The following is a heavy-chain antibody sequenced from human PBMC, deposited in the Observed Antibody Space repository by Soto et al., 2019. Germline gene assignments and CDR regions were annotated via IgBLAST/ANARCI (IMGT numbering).Heavy chain of an antibody. CDR1: GGTFSSYA. CDR2: IIPIFGTA. Sequence: QVQLVQSGAEVKKPGSSVKVSCKASGGTFSSYAISWVRQAPGQGLEWMGGIIPIFGTANYAQKFQGRVTITADESTSTAYMELSSLRSEDTAVYYCAREGAKGYCSSTSCSRYFDYWGKGTLVTVSS. D-gene: IGHD2-2*01. V-gene: IGHV1-69*01. J-gene: IGHJ4*02. CDR3: AREGAKGYCSSTSCSRYFDY.